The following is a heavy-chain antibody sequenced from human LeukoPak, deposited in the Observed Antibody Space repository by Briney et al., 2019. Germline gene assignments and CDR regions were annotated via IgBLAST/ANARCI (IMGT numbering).Heavy chain of an antibody. CDR3: ARGYGMDV. CDR2: IRGDGATR. CDR1: GFTFSTYA. V-gene: IGHV3-23*01. Sequence: GGSLRLSCAASGFTFSTYAMTWVRQAPGKGLEWVSAIRGDGATRFYADSVKGRFTVSRDNSKNTLYLQMNSLRVEDTAVYYCARGYGMDVWGQGTTVTVSS. J-gene: IGHJ6*02.